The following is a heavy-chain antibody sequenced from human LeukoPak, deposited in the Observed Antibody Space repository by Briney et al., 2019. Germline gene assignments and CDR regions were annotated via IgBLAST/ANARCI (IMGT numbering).Heavy chain of an antibody. CDR1: GFTFSWYG. Sequence: GGSLRLSCLGSGFTFSWYGMNWVRQAPGRGLEYVSAISKNGGNTYYVDSVKGRFTISRHNSKNTLYLQMNSLRVEDTAVYFCVKDLSDRDVDYWGQGTLVTVSS. V-gene: IGHV3-64D*06. CDR3: VKDLSDRDVDY. CDR2: ISKNGGNT. J-gene: IGHJ4*02. D-gene: IGHD2-21*02.